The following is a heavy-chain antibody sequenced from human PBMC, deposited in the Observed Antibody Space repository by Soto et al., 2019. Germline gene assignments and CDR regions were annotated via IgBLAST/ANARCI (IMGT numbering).Heavy chain of an antibody. Sequence: SETLSLTCAFSGSSVSSTYWWSWVRQPPGKGPEWIGEINHRGSANYNPSLRSRVTMSVDISKSQFSLRLTSVTAADTAVYYCARYNAAYGTYYFDYWGQGALVTVSS. D-gene: IGHD6-13*01. V-gene: IGHV4-4*02. J-gene: IGHJ4*02. CDR1: GSSVSSTYW. CDR3: ARYNAAYGTYYFDY. CDR2: INHRGSA.